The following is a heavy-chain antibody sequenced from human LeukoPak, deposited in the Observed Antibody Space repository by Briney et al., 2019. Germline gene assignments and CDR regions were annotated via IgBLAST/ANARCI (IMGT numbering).Heavy chain of an antibody. CDR2: FYPQDSDT. J-gene: IGHJ4*02. V-gene: IGHV5-51*01. CDR3: ARRHSYCTSSSCYLYFDN. D-gene: IGHD2-2*01. Sequence: GESLKIPCNGSGYSFATYWIGWVRQMPGKGLEWMVNFYPQDSDTKYSPSFQGQVTISADTSLNTAYLHWSSLQASDTAIYFCARRHSYCTSSSCYLYFDNWGQGALVTVSS. CDR1: GYSFATYW.